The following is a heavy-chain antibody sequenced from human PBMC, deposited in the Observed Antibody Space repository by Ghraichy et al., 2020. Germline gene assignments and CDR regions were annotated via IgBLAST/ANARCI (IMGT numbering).Heavy chain of an antibody. D-gene: IGHD1-1*01. CDR2: ISYDGSNK. CDR1: GFTFSSYG. CDR3: AKDVGLTGTEWWDY. Sequence: GGSLRLSCAASGFTFSSYGMHWVRQAPGKGLEWVAVISYDGSNKYYADSVKGRFTISRDNSKNTLYLQMNSLRAEDTAVYYCAKDVGLTGTEWWDYWGQGTLVTVSS. J-gene: IGHJ4*02. V-gene: IGHV3-30*18.